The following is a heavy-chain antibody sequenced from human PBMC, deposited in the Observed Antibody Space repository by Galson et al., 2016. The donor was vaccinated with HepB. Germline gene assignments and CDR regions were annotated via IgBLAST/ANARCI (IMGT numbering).Heavy chain of an antibody. D-gene: IGHD2-2*01. V-gene: IGHV3-33*01. Sequence: SLRLSCAASGFTFSSYGMHWVRQAPGKGLERVAVIWYDGSNKYYADSVKGRFTISRDNSKNTLYLQMNSLRTEDTAVYYCARDGLYRGSTSCYLDVWGQGTTVTVSS. J-gene: IGHJ6*02. CDR2: IWYDGSNK. CDR3: ARDGLYRGSTSCYLDV. CDR1: GFTFSSYG.